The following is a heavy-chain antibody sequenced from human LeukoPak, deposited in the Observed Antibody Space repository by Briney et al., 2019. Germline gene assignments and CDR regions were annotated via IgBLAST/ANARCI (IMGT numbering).Heavy chain of an antibody. Sequence: SETLSLTCAVYGGSFSGYYWSWIRQPPGKGLEWIGEINHSGSTNYNPSLKSRVTISVDTSKNQFSLKLSSVTAADTAVYYCARVEYYGSGSFGWFDPWGQGTLVTVSS. CDR1: GGSFSGYY. CDR2: INHSGST. J-gene: IGHJ5*02. CDR3: ARVEYYGSGSFGWFDP. D-gene: IGHD3-10*01. V-gene: IGHV4-34*01.